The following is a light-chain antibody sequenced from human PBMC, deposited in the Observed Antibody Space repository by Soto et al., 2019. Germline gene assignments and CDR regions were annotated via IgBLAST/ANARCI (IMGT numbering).Light chain of an antibody. CDR3: QQYNNWPLT. V-gene: IGKV3-15*01. J-gene: IGKJ1*01. CDR1: QSVRSN. Sequence: EIVMTQSPATLSVSPGERVTLSCRASQSVRSNLAWYQQKPGQAPRLLISGASTRATGIPAKFSGSGSGTVFTLSISSLQYEDFAVYYCQQYNNWPLTFGQGTKVEIK. CDR2: GAS.